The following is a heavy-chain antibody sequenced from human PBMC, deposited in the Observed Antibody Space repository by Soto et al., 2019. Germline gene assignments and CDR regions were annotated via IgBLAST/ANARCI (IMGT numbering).Heavy chain of an antibody. CDR2: INHSGST. V-gene: IGHV4-34*01. CDR1: GGSFSGYY. CDR3: ARGGADTAMVPNYYYYYGMDV. D-gene: IGHD5-18*01. Sequence: SETLSLTCAVYGGSFSGYYWSWIRQPPGKGLEWTGEINHSGSTNYNPSLKSRVTISVDTSKNQFSLKLSSVTAADTAVYYCARGGADTAMVPNYYYYYGMDVWGQGTTVTVSS. J-gene: IGHJ6*02.